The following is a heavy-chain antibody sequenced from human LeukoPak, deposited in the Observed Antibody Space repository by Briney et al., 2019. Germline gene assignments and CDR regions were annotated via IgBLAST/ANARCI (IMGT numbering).Heavy chain of an antibody. D-gene: IGHD3-10*01. J-gene: IGHJ4*02. CDR1: GFTFSNYA. V-gene: IGHV3-30*01. CDR3: ARDSTYYYDSGSSGPHYFDN. Sequence: GKSLRLSCAASGFTFSNYAMHWVPQAPGKGLEWVSLISSGGTYEYYADSVKGRFTISRDNSKNTLYLQLNSLRAEDTAVYYCARDSTYYYDSGSSGPHYFDNWGQGTLVTVSS. CDR2: ISSGGTYE.